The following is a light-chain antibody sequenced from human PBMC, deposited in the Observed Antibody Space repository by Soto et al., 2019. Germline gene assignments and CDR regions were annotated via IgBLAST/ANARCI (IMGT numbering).Light chain of an antibody. CDR3: SSYTSSFYV. J-gene: IGLJ1*01. V-gene: IGLV2-14*01. CDR1: SSDVGGYNY. CDR2: EVS. Sequence: QSVLTQPASVSGSPGQSITISCTGTSSDVGGYNYVSWYQQHPGKAPKLMIYEVSKRPSGVSNRFSGSKSGNTASLTISGLQAEDEADYYCSSYTSSFYVFGTGTKLTVL.